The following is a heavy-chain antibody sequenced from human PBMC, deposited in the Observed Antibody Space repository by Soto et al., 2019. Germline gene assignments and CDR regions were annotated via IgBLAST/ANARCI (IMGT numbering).Heavy chain of an antibody. CDR2: IWYDGSNK. J-gene: IGHJ6*02. Sequence: PGGSLRPSCAASGFTFSSYGMHWVRQAPGKGLEWVAVIWYDGSNKYYADSVKGRFTISRDNSKNTLYLQMNSLRAEDTAVYYCARGLDYDFWSGYYFDYYYYGMDVWGQGTTVTVSS. CDR3: ARGLDYDFWSGYYFDYYYYGMDV. V-gene: IGHV3-33*01. CDR1: GFTFSSYG. D-gene: IGHD3-3*01.